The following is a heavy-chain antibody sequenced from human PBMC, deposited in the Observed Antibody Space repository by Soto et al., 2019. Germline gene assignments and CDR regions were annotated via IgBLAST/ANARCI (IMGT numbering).Heavy chain of an antibody. Sequence: VGSLRLSCETSGFSFSVYGMHWVRQAPGKGLEWVAVIWYDASKQFYAASVEGRFTISRDNSKAILYLQMNSLRAEDTAVYYCAAWAEGATEVHWGQGTLVTVSS. CDR2: IWYDASKQ. CDR1: GFSFSVYG. CDR3: AAWAEGATEVH. V-gene: IGHV3-33*01. D-gene: IGHD2-15*01. J-gene: IGHJ4*02.